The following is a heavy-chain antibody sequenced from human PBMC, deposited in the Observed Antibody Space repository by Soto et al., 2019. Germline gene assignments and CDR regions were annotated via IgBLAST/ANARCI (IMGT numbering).Heavy chain of an antibody. CDR2: SDHSGST. V-gene: IGHV4-34*02. Sequence: QVQLQQWGAGLLKPSETLSLTCAVYGGSFSGYYWSWIRQPPGKGLERIGESDHSGSTNYNPTLKSRVTISVDTSKNQFSLKLNSVIAADTAMYYCARGRQYYMDVWGKGTTVTVSS. CDR3: ARGRQYYMDV. J-gene: IGHJ6*03. CDR1: GGSFSGYY.